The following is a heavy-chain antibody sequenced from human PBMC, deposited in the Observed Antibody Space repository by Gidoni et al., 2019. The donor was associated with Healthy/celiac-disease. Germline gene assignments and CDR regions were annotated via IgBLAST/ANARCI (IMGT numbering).Heavy chain of an antibody. CDR2: IKQDVSEK. Sequence: EVQLGESGGGLVQPGGSLRLSSEASGFTFRSYWMSWVRQAPGKGLEWVANIKQDVSEKYYVDSVKGRFTISRDNANTSLYLQLNCLRAEDTAVYYCARDSRAVAGRKHDYWGQGTLVTVSS. V-gene: IGHV3-7*01. CDR3: ARDSRAVAGRKHDY. CDR1: GFTFRSYW. J-gene: IGHJ4*02. D-gene: IGHD6-19*01.